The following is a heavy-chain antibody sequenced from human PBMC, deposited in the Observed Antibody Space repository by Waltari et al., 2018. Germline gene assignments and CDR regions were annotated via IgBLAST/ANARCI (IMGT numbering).Heavy chain of an antibody. CDR1: GYIFTDYY. CDR3: VRGSGGYSWFDP. D-gene: IGHD3-10*01. J-gene: IGHJ5*02. CDR2: FNPDSGGT. V-gene: IGHV1-2*06. Sequence: QVQLVQSGAEVKKPGASVKVSCKASGYIFTDYYIHWVRQAPGRGLEWVGRFNPDSGGTNYAKKFQGRVTMTTETSITTAYMELSRLTSDDTALYYCVRGSGGYSWFDPWGQGTLLTVSS.